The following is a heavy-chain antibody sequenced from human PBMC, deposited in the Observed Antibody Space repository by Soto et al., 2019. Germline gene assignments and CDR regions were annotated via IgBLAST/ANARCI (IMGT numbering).Heavy chain of an antibody. CDR3: ARMATFGSLNWFDP. V-gene: IGHV1-8*01. Sequence: GASVKLACKAAGYSFTNNGVTWVRQAIGQGLEWMGWMNPGSGDTGYAQKFQGRVTMTRDISIATAYMELSSLRSDDTAIYYCARMATFGSLNWFDPWGQGTLVTVSS. CDR1: GYSFTNNG. D-gene: IGHD3-16*01. CDR2: MNPGSGDT. J-gene: IGHJ5*02.